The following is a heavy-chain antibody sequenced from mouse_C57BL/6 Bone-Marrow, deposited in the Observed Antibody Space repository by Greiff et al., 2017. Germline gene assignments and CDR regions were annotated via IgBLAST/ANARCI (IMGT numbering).Heavy chain of an antibody. J-gene: IGHJ3*01. CDR1: GYAFSSYW. D-gene: IGHD2-4*01. Sequence: QVQLKQSGAELVKPGASVKISCKASGYAFSSYWMNWVKQRPGKGLEWIGQIYPGDGDTNYNGKFKGKATLTADKSSSTAYMQLSSLTSEDSAVYFCARAGYDYDKAWFAYWGQGTLVTVSA. CDR2: IYPGDGDT. V-gene: IGHV1-80*01. CDR3: ARAGYDYDKAWFAY.